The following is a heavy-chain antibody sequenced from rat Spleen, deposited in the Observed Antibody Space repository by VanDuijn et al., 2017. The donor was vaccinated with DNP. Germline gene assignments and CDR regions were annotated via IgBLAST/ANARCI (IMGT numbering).Heavy chain of an antibody. CDR3: ARLDYDGPYYFDY. J-gene: IGHJ2*01. Sequence: EVHLVEAGGGLVQPGRSLKLSCAASGFIFSDYYMAWVRQAPTKGLEWVAYITYDGGSIYYRDSVKGRFTISRDNAKTTLSMQMNSLRSEDMATYYCARLDYDGPYYFDYWGQGVMVTVSS. CDR2: ITYDGGSI. V-gene: IGHV5-22*01. CDR1: GFIFSDYY. D-gene: IGHD1-12*02.